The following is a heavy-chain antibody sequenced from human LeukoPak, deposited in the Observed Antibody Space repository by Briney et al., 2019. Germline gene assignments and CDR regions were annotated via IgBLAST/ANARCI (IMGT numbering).Heavy chain of an antibody. CDR3: ARRPLESGAFDI. J-gene: IGHJ3*02. CDR2: IKQDGSEK. CDR1: GFTFSGYW. Sequence: GGSLRLSCAASGFTFSGYWMSWVRQAPGKGLEWVANIKQDGSEKYYVDSVKGRFTISRDNAKNSLYLQMNSLRAEDTAVYYCARRPLESGAFDIWGQGTMVTVSS. V-gene: IGHV3-7*01.